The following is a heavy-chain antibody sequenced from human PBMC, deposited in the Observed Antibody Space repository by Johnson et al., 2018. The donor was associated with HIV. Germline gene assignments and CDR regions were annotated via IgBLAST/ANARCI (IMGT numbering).Heavy chain of an antibody. CDR1: GFTFSSYA. V-gene: IGHV3-NL1*01. CDR3: PVDTEAFDI. D-gene: IGHD1-14*01. Sequence: QVQLVESGGGVVQPGRSLRLSCAASGFTFSSYAMHWVRQAPGKGLEWVSVIYSGGSTYYADSVKGRFTISRDNSKNTLYLQMNSLRAEDTAVYYCPVDTEAFDIWGQGTMVTVSS. CDR2: IYSGGST. J-gene: IGHJ3*02.